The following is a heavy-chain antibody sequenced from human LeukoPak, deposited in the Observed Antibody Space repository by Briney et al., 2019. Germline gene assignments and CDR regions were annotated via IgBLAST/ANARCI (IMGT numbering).Heavy chain of an antibody. CDR2: IYTSGST. CDR1: GGSISSYY. J-gene: IGHJ3*02. D-gene: IGHD3-10*01. Sequence: SETLSLTCTVSGGSISSYYWSWIRQPAGKGLEWIGRIYTSGSTYYNPSLKSRVTISVNTSKNQFSLKLSSVTAADTAVYYCAREMEQTRDYYGSGSYQRAFDIWGQGTMVTVSS. CDR3: AREMEQTRDYYGSGSYQRAFDI. V-gene: IGHV4-4*07.